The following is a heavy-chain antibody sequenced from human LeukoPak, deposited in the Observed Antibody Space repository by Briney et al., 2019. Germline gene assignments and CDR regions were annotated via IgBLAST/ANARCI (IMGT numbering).Heavy chain of an antibody. V-gene: IGHV3-21*01. CDR3: ARAYSSSWYWEFDY. CDR1: GFTFSSYS. CDR2: ISSSSSYI. J-gene: IGHJ4*02. D-gene: IGHD6-13*01. Sequence: GGSLRLSCAASGFTFSSYSMNWVRQAPGKGLEWVSSISSSSSYIYYADSVKGRFTISRDNAKNSLYLQMNSPRAEDTAVYYCARAYSSSWYWEFDYWGQGTLVTVSS.